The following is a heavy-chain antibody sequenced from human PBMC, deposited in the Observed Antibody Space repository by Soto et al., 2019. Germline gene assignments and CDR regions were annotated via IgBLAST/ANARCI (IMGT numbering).Heavy chain of an antibody. CDR1: GFTFSIYW. J-gene: IGHJ4*02. D-gene: IGHD3-22*01. CDR2: INSDGSST. Sequence: GGSLRLSCAASGFTFSIYWMHWVRQAPGKGLVWVSRINSDGSSTSYADSVKGRFTISRDNAKNTLYLQMNSLRAEDTAVYYCAIRASYYDSSGYFDYWGQGTLVTVSS. CDR3: AIRASYYDSSGYFDY. V-gene: IGHV3-74*01.